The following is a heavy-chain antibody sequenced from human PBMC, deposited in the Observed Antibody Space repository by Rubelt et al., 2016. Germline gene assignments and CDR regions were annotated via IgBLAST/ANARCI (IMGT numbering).Heavy chain of an antibody. CDR3: ARDLRDIVVVVAAHFYG. Sequence: EVQLVESGGGLVEPGGSLRLSCAASGFTFSSYSMNWVRQAPGKGLEWVSYITSSSRTIYYADSVKGRFTISRDNAKNSLYLQMNSLRAEDTAVYYCARDLRDIVVVVAAHFYG. V-gene: IGHV3-48*01. CDR1: GFTFSSYS. CDR2: ITSSSRTI. D-gene: IGHD2-15*01. J-gene: IGHJ6*01.